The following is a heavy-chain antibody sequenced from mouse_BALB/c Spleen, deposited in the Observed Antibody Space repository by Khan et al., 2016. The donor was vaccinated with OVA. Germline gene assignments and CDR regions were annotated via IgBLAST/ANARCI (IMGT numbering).Heavy chain of an antibody. CDR2: ISYSGST. CDR1: GYSITSDYA. J-gene: IGHJ4*01. Sequence: EVQLVESGPGLVKPSQSLSLTCTVTGYSITSDYAWNWIRQFPGNKLEWMGYISYSGSTSYNPSLKSRISITRDTSKNQFFLQLNSVTTEDTATYYCARDGSRYNDAIEYWGQGTAVTVSS. V-gene: IGHV3-2*02. D-gene: IGHD2-3*01. CDR3: ARDGSRYNDAIEY.